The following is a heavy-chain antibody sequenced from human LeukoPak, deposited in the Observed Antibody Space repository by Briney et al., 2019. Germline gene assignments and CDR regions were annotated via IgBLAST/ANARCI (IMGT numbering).Heavy chain of an antibody. J-gene: IGHJ4*02. CDR2: TSGSGGST. V-gene: IGHV3-23*01. CDR1: GFTFNNFA. D-gene: IGHD3-3*01. Sequence: GGSLRLSCAASGFTFNNFAMSWVRQAPGKGLEWVSATSGSGGSTYYADSVKGRFTISRDNSKNTLYLQMNRLRADDTALYYCAKRGSYDFWSGYYYDYWGRGTPVTVSS. CDR3: AKRGSYDFWSGYYYDY.